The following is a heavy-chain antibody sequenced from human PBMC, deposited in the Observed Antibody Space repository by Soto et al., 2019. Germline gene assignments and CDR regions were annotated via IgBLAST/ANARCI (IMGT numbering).Heavy chain of an antibody. CDR1: GLTFSGSS. D-gene: IGHD6-13*01. CDR3: TKRIGAYAMDV. CDR2: IRGKTDTYAT. V-gene: IGHV3-73*01. J-gene: IGHJ6*02. Sequence: PGGSLRLSCAASGLTFSGSSMHWVRQASGKGLEWVGRIRGKTDTYATAYAAPVRGRFTISRDDSKNTAYLQMNSLKTEDTAVYFCTKRIGAYAMDVWGQGTTDTV.